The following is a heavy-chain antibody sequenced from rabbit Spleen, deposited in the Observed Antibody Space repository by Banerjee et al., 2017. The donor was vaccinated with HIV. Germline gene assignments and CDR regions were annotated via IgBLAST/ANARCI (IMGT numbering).Heavy chain of an antibody. J-gene: IGHJ4*01. Sequence: QEQLEESGGGLVKPEGSLTLTCKASGFSFSDRDVMCWVRQAPGKGLEWIACINTATAKAVYASWAKGRLAISRTSSTTVTRQRTSLTAADTAADFCATGPAGGGGYGYPYFKLWGPGTLVTV. CDR2: INTATAKA. CDR3: ATGPAGGGGYGYPYFKL. CDR1: GFSFSDRDV. D-gene: IGHD6-1*01. V-gene: IGHV1S45*01.